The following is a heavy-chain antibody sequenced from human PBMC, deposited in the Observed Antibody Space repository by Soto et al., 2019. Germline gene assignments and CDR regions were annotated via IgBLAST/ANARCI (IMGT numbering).Heavy chain of an antibody. CDR1: GGTFSSYA. CDR3: ARGVVVTAYYYYYGMDV. Sequence: ASVKVSCKASGGTFSSYAISWVRQAPGQGLEWMGGIIPIFGTANYAQKFQGRVTITADKSTSTAYMEPSSLRSEDTAVYYCARGVVVTAYYYYYGMDVWGQGTTVTVSS. J-gene: IGHJ6*02. V-gene: IGHV1-69*06. D-gene: IGHD2-15*01. CDR2: IIPIFGTA.